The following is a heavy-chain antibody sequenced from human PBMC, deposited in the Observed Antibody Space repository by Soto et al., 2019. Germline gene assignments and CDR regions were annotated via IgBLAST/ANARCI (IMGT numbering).Heavy chain of an antibody. CDR3: ARGNPFNYAGFDV. J-gene: IGHJ6*02. CDR1: GYTFSDFD. V-gene: IGHV1-8*01. D-gene: IGHD3-16*01. CDR2: MNAKSGDT. Sequence: ASVKVSCKASGYTFSDFDINWLRQASGQGPEWMGWMNAKSGDTFFAQRFQGKFNMTWDTSLSTAYMEVGSLTSDDTAIYFCARGNPFNYAGFDVWGQGTTVTVSS.